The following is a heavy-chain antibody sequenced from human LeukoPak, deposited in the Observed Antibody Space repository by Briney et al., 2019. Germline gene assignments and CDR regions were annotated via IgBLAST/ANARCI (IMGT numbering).Heavy chain of an antibody. D-gene: IGHD3-22*01. Sequence: SETLSLTCTVSGGSISNYYWSWIRQPPGKGLEWIGYIYYSGSTNYNPSLKSRVTISVDTSKNQFSLKLSSVTAADTAVYYCARAQYYYDSSGYSYRPTDDAFDIWGQGTMVTVSS. CDR1: GGSISNYY. CDR2: IYYSGST. J-gene: IGHJ3*02. V-gene: IGHV4-59*01. CDR3: ARAQYYYDSSGYSYRPTDDAFDI.